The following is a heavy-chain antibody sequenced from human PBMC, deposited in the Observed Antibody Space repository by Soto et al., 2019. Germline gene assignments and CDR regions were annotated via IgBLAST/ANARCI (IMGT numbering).Heavy chain of an antibody. CDR3: VRVVIKMTIHSIDS. CDR1: GGSLSGYY. V-gene: IGHV4-34*01. J-gene: IGHJ4*02. CDR2: VNPGGIT. Sequence: SETLSLTCAVYGGSLSGYYWTWIRQPPGKGLEWIGEVNPGGITNYSPSVKSRLKISLDTSKKEVSLEMTSVTAADTAVYYCVRVVIKMTIHSIDSWGPGTLVT.